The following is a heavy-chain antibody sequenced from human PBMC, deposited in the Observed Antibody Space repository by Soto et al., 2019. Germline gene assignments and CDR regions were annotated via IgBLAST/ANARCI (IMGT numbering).Heavy chain of an antibody. CDR1: GFTFSSYA. CDR3: AKDCGLGSSSCLMDV. J-gene: IGHJ6*03. Sequence: GGSLRLSCAASGFTFSSYAMSWVRQAPGKGLEWVSAISGSGGSTYYADSVKGRFTISRDNSKNTLYLQMNSLRAEDTAVYYCAKDCGLGSSSCLMDVWGKGTTVTAP. V-gene: IGHV3-23*01. D-gene: IGHD6-13*01. CDR2: ISGSGGST.